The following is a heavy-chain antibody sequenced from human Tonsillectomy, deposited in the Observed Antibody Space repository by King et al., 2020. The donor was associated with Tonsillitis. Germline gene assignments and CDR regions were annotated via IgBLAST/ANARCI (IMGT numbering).Heavy chain of an antibody. J-gene: IGHJ4*02. V-gene: IGHV3-7*03. CDR2: TKEDGSDK. CDR1: GFTFSDFW. Sequence: DVQLVESGGGLVQPGGSLRLSCAASGFTFSDFWMTWVRQAPGKGLEWVANTKEDGSDKFYVASVKGRFSISRDNANNLVFLQMNDLRAEDTAVYYCVRPSHSPPDYWGQGTLVTVSS. D-gene: IGHD2-21*01. CDR3: VRPSHSPPDY.